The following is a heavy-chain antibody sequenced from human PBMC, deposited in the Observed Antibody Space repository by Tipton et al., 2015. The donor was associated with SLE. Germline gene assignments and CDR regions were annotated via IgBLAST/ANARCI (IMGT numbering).Heavy chain of an antibody. Sequence: LRLSCAASGFTFSSYAMSWIRQPPGKGLEWIGENNHSGSTNYNPSLKSRVTISVDTSKNQFSLKLSSVTAADTAVYYCARVGVVTPFDYWGQGTLVTVSS. CDR3: ARVGVVTPFDY. V-gene: IGHV4-34*01. CDR1: GFTFSSYA. CDR2: NNHSGST. D-gene: IGHD4-23*01. J-gene: IGHJ4*02.